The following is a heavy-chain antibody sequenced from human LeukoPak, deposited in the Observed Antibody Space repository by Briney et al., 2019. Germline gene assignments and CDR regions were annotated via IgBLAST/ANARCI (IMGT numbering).Heavy chain of an antibody. D-gene: IGHD3-22*01. V-gene: IGHV1-69*02. CDR1: GGTFSSYT. CDR3: ARWYYDSSGYVFDY. CDR2: IIPILGIA. Sequence: SVKVSCKASGGTFSSYTISWVRQAPGQGLEWMGRIIPILGIANYAQKFQGRVTITADKSTSTAYMELSSLRSEDTAVYYRARWYYDSSGYVFDYWGQGTLVTVSS. J-gene: IGHJ4*02.